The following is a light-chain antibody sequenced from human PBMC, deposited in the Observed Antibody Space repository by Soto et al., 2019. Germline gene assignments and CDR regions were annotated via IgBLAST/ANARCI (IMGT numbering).Light chain of an antibody. CDR1: QSLLHSNGVNY. Sequence: DVVMTQSPLSLPVTPGEPASISCRSSQSLLHSNGVNYLDWYLQKPGQSPQLLIYLGSNRASGVPDRCSGSGSGTDFTLKISRVEAEDVGVYYCMQALQTPMYTFGQGTKLEIK. CDR3: MQALQTPMYT. CDR2: LGS. V-gene: IGKV2-28*01. J-gene: IGKJ2*01.